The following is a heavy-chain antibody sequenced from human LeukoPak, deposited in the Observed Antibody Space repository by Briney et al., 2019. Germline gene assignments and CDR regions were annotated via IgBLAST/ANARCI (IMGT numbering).Heavy chain of an antibody. D-gene: IGHD3-22*01. J-gene: IGHJ6*02. CDR1: GYTFTNYY. CDR3: ARDFAPSNYYDSSGYYLDYYGMNV. CDR2: INPSGGGT. Sequence: EASVKVSCKASGYTFTNYYIHWVRQAPGQGLEWMGIINPSGGGTNYAQKFQGWVTMTRDTSINTAYMELSRLRSDDTAVYYCARDFAPSNYYDSSGYYLDYYGMNVWGQGTTVTVSS. V-gene: IGHV1-2*04.